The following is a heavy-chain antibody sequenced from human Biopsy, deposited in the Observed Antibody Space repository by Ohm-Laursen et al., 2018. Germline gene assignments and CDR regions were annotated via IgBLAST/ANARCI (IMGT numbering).Heavy chain of an antibody. V-gene: IGHV4-59*12. D-gene: IGHD3-22*01. CDR1: GGSISNYF. CDR2: FRFEDRT. Sequence: PGTLSLTCAVSGGSISNYFWTWIRQPPGKGLEWIGYFRFEDRTSYNSSLKSRVTISVDTSKNQFSLKVRSVTAADTAVYYCVRGVDYYDPYHYYALDVWGQGTTVTVSS. CDR3: VRGVDYYDPYHYYALDV. J-gene: IGHJ6*02.